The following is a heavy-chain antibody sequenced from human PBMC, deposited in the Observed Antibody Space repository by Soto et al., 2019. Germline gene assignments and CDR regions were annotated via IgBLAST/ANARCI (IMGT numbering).Heavy chain of an antibody. V-gene: IGHV3-7*01. CDR3: ARVLGYCSGGSCYSYDYFDY. CDR2: IKQDGSEK. Sequence: GGSLRLSCAASGFTFSSYWMSWVRQAPGKGLEWVANIKQDGSEKYYVDSVKGRFTISRDNVKNSLYLQMNSLRAEDTAVYYCARVLGYCSGGSCYSYDYFDYWGQGTLVTVSS. CDR1: GFTFSSYW. J-gene: IGHJ4*02. D-gene: IGHD2-15*01.